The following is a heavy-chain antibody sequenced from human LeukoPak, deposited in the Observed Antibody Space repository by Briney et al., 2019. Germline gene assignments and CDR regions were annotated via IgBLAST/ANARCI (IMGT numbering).Heavy chain of an antibody. J-gene: IGHJ4*02. CDR1: GFTFSSYS. CDR2: ISSCSSYI. Sequence: GGSLRLSCAASGFTFSSYSMNWVRQAPGKGLEWVSSISSCSSYIYYADSVKGRFTISRDNAKNSLYLQMNSLRAEDTAVYYCARDLWYSGYDPPYWGQGTLVTVSS. CDR3: ARDLWYSGYDPPY. D-gene: IGHD5-12*01. V-gene: IGHV3-21*01.